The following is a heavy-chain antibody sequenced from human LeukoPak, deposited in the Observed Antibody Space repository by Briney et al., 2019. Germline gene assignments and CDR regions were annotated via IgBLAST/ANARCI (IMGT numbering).Heavy chain of an antibody. J-gene: IGHJ4*02. CDR1: GYTFTGYY. Sequence: GASVKVSCKASGYTFTGYYMHWVRQAPGQGLEWMGWINPNSGGTNYAQKFQGRVTMTRDTSISTAYMELSRLRSDDTAVYYCARGRVINDFWSGYYPDYWGQGTLVTVSS. D-gene: IGHD3-3*01. V-gene: IGHV1-2*02. CDR2: INPNSGGT. CDR3: ARGRVINDFWSGYYPDY.